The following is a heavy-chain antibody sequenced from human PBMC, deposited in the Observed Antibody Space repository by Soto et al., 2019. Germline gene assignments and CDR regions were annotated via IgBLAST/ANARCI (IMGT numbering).Heavy chain of an antibody. Sequence: PGASLKISCKGSGYSFTSYWIGWVRQMPGKGLEWMGIIYPGDSDTRYSPSFQGQVAFSADKSISTAYLQWSGLKASDTAIYYCARRLSTGWFFDFWGQGTLVTVSS. CDR3: ARRLSTGWFFDF. CDR1: GYSFTSYW. V-gene: IGHV5-51*01. CDR2: IYPGDSDT. J-gene: IGHJ4*02. D-gene: IGHD6-19*01.